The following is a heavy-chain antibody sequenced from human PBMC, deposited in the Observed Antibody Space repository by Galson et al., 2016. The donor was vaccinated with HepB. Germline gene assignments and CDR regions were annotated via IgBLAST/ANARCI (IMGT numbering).Heavy chain of an antibody. V-gene: IGHV4-59*02. J-gene: IGHJ5*02. Sequence: SETLSLTCTVSGVSVSNYYWSWIRQPPGRGLEWIGYIFYSGSTKYSPSLNSRVTISLDTSKDQFSLNLTSLTAADTAVYYCARGGASSQWFFSWGQGILVTVSS. CDR1: GVSVSNYY. CDR3: ARGGASSQWFFS. CDR2: IFYSGST. D-gene: IGHD3-16*01.